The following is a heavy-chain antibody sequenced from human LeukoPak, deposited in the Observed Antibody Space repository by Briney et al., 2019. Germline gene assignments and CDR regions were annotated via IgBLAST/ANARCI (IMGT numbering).Heavy chain of an antibody. CDR2: ISTSGGNT. D-gene: IGHD1-26*01. V-gene: IGHV3-23*01. Sequence: PGGSLRLSCAASGFTFTSYAMSWVRQAPGKGLEWVSGISTSGGNTYYADSVKGRFTISRDNSRNTLYLQMNSLRAEDTAVYYCAKDYWEPPLSWGQGTLVTVSS. CDR1: GFTFTSYA. CDR3: AKDYWEPPLS. J-gene: IGHJ4*02.